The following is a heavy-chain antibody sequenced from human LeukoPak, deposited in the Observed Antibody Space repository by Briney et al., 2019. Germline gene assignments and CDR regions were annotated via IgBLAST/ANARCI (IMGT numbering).Heavy chain of an antibody. CDR2: ISYDGSNK. Sequence: GRSLRLSCAASGFTFSSYVMHWVRQAPGKGLEWVAVISYDGSNKYYADSVKGRFTISRDNSKNTLYLQMNSLRAEDTAVYYCARETQQLAYYYYYGMDVWGQGTTVTVSS. D-gene: IGHD6-13*01. CDR3: ARETQQLAYYYYYGMDV. V-gene: IGHV3-30-3*01. J-gene: IGHJ6*02. CDR1: GFTFSSYV.